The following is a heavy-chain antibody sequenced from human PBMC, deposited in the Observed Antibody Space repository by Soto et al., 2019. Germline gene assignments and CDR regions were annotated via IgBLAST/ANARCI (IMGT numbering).Heavy chain of an antibody. CDR3: AGFSPRQEGVRHWYFDL. CDR1: GGTFSSYA. V-gene: IGHV1-69*01. D-gene: IGHD6-6*01. CDR2: IIAIFGTA. J-gene: IGHJ2*01. Sequence: QVQLVQSGAEVKKPGSSVKVSCKASGGTFSSYAISWVRQAPGQGLEWMGGIIAIFGTANYAQKFQGRVTITADESTSTAYMELSSVGSEDTAVYYCAGFSPRQEGVRHWYFDLWGRGTLVTVSS.